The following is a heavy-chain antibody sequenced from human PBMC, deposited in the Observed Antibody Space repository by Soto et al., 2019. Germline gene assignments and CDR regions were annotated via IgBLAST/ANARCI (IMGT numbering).Heavy chain of an antibody. CDR3: ARRVAVAGNGNNWFDP. D-gene: IGHD6-19*01. CDR1: GYSFTSYW. Sequence: EVQLVQSGAEVKKPGESLRISCKGSGYSFTSYWISWVRQMPGKGLEWMGRIDPSDSYTNYSPSFQGHVTISADKSISTAYLQWSSLKASDTAMYYCARRVAVAGNGNNWFDPWGQGTLVTVSS. J-gene: IGHJ5*02. CDR2: IDPSDSYT. V-gene: IGHV5-10-1*01.